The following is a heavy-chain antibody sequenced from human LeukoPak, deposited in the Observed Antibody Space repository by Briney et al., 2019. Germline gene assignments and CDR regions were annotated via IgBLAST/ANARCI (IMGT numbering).Heavy chain of an antibody. D-gene: IGHD3-22*01. V-gene: IGHV4-39*01. CDR2: IYYSGST. J-gene: IGHJ4*02. CDR3: ARHYYDRSGYYSTPHYFDY. CDR1: GGSISSSYYY. Sequence: PSETLSLTCTVSGGSISSSYYYWGWIRQPPGKGLEWIGSIYYSGSTYYNPSLKSRVTVSVDTAKSQFSLKVSSVTAADTAVYYCARHYYDRSGYYSTPHYFDYWGQGTLVTVSS.